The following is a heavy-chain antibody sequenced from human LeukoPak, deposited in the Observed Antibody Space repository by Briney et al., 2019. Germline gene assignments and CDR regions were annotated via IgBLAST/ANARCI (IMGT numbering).Heavy chain of an antibody. V-gene: IGHV3-20*04. J-gene: IGHJ4*02. CDR2: INWNGGST. CDR1: GFTFDDYG. CDR3: ARGSEAVAGSEDY. D-gene: IGHD6-19*01. Sequence: GGSLRLSCATSGFTFDDYGMSWVRQAPGKGLEWVPGINWNGGSTGYADSVKGRFTISRDNAKNSLYLQMNSLRAEDTALYYCARGSEAVAGSEDYWGQGTLVTVSS.